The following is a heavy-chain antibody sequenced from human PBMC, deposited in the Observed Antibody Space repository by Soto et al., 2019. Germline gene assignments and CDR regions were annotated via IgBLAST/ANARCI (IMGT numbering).Heavy chain of an antibody. D-gene: IGHD1-1*01. V-gene: IGHV1-18*01. J-gene: IGHJ4*02. CDR1: GYSFTNYG. CDR2: INGYNGNT. Sequence: QVQLVQSGAEVKKPGASVKVSCKASGYSFTNYGFSWVRQAPGQGLEWMGWINGYNGNTNYAPKLQGRFTMTTDTSTSTAYMELGSLTSVDTAVYFCAASTATSSLWGQGTLVTVSS. CDR3: AASTATSSL.